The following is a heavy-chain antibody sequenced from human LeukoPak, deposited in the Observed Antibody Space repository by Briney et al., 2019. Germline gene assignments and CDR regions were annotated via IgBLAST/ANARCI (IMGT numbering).Heavy chain of an antibody. CDR3: SYSLNY. V-gene: IGHV3-7*01. D-gene: IGHD2-21*01. CDR2: IKEDGSET. J-gene: IGHJ4*02. CDR1: GFTFSRSW. Sequence: GGSLRLSCAASGFTFSRSWMDWVRQAPGKGLEWVTNIKEDGSETHYVDSAKGRFTISRDNAKNTLFLQVDSLRVEDTAIYYCSYSLNYWGQGTLVTVSS.